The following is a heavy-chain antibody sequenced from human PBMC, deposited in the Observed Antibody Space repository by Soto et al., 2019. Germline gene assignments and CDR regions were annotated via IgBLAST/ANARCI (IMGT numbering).Heavy chain of an antibody. Sequence: ESGGGLVQPGRSLRLSCAASGFTFDDYAMHWVRQAPGKGLEWVSGISWNSGSIGYADSVKGRFTISRDNAKNSLYLQMNSLRAEDTALYYCAKDISEQWQRTYYYGMDVWGQGTTVTVSS. J-gene: IGHJ6*02. CDR3: AKDISEQWQRTYYYGMDV. CDR1: GFTFDDYA. V-gene: IGHV3-9*01. D-gene: IGHD6-19*01. CDR2: ISWNSGSI.